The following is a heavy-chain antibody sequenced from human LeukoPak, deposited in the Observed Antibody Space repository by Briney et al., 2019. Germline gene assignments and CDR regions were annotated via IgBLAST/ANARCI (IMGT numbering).Heavy chain of an antibody. CDR3: ARDAIAEYDY. V-gene: IGHV1-46*01. CDR1: GYTFTSYY. D-gene: IGHD6-13*01. CDR2: INPSGGST. J-gene: IGHJ4*02. Sequence: WASVTVSCEASGYTFTSYYMHWVRQAPGQGLEWMGIINPSGGSTSYAQKFQGRVTMTRDTSTSTVYMELSSLRSEDTAVYYCARDAIAEYDYWGQGTLVTVSS.